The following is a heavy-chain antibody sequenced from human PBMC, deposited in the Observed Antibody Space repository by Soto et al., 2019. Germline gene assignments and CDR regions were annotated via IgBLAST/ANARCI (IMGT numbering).Heavy chain of an antibody. Sequence: GSLRLSCAASGFTFSFYAMTWVRQAPGKGLEWVSAISGSGGSTYYADSVKGRFTISRDNSKNTLYLQMSSLRADDTAVYYCVKGEYYYDSSGYYPFDYWGQGTLVTAPQ. D-gene: IGHD3-22*01. CDR1: GFTFSFYA. CDR3: VKGEYYYDSSGYYPFDY. CDR2: ISGSGGST. V-gene: IGHV3-23*01. J-gene: IGHJ4*02.